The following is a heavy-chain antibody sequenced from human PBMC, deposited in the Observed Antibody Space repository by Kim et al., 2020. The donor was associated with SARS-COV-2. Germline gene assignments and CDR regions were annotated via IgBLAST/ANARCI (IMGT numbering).Heavy chain of an antibody. D-gene: IGHD2-21*02. CDR2: ISGSGVST. CDR1: GFTFSSYA. CDR3: ANQGVTAILNYYYGMDV. Sequence: GGSLRLSCAASGFTFSSYAMSWVRQAPGKGLEWVSAISGSGVSTYYADSVKCRFTISRDNSKNTLYLQMNSLRAEDTAVYYCANQGVTAILNYYYGMDVWGQGTTVTVSS. V-gene: IGHV3-23*01. J-gene: IGHJ6*02.